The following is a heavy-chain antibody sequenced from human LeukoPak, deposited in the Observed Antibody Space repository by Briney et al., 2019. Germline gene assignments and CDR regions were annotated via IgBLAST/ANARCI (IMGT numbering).Heavy chain of an antibody. CDR3: AKDPARNYYDSSEPN. CDR1: EFTFNNYA. Sequence: PGGSLRLSCAASEFTFNNYAMSWVRQAPGKGLEWVSAISGSGGSTYYADSVKGRFTISRDNSKNTLYLQMNSLRAEDTAVYYCAKDPARNYYDSSEPNWGQGTLVTVSS. V-gene: IGHV3-23*01. D-gene: IGHD3-22*01. J-gene: IGHJ4*02. CDR2: ISGSGGST.